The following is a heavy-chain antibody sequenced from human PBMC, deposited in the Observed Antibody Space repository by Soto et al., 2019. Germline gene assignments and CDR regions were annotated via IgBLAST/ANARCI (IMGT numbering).Heavy chain of an antibody. D-gene: IGHD1-26*01. CDR3: ARGAGYSGSYYGWALGMDV. CDR1: GYTFTGYY. J-gene: IGHJ6*02. Sequence: QVQLVQSGAEVKKPGASVKVSCKASGYTFTGYYMHWVRQAPGQGLEWMGWINPNSGGTNYAQKFQGRVTMTRDTSISTAYMELSRLRSDDTAVYYCARGAGYSGSYYGWALGMDVWGQGTTVTVSS. V-gene: IGHV1-2*02. CDR2: INPNSGGT.